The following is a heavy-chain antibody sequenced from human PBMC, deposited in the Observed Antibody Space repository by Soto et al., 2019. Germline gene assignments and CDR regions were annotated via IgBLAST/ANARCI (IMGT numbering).Heavy chain of an antibody. D-gene: IGHD6-6*01. Sequence: QVQLVQSGAEVKKPGASVKVSCKASGYTFTSYDINWVRQATGQGLEWMGWMNPNSGNAGYAQKCQGRVTMTRNTSISTAYMELSSLRSEDTAVYYCARSDRQLGKYFQHWGQGTLVTVSS. V-gene: IGHV1-8*01. CDR1: GYTFTSYD. CDR3: ARSDRQLGKYFQH. CDR2: MNPNSGNA. J-gene: IGHJ1*01.